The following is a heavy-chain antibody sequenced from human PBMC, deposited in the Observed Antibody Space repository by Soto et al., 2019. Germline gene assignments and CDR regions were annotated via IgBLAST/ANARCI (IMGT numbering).Heavy chain of an antibody. CDR3: ARLGTTYYYGVDV. D-gene: IGHD7-27*01. CDR2: IIPIFGTA. J-gene: IGHJ6*02. CDR1: GGTFSSYA. Sequence: GASVKVSCKASGGTFSSYAISWVRQAPGQGLEWMGGIIPIFGTATYAQNFQGRVTMTRDTSTSTVYMELSSLRFDDTAVYYCARLGTTYYYGVDVWGQGTTVTVSS. V-gene: IGHV1-69*05.